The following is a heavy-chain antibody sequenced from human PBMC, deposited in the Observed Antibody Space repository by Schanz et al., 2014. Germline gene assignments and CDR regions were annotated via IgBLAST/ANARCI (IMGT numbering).Heavy chain of an antibody. J-gene: IGHJ4*02. Sequence: QVRLVESGGGVVQPGRSLRLSCAASGFTFSKYGVHWVRQAPGKGLEWVAVIWYNGSNKYYADSVRGRFTISRDNSKNTLYLQMNNLRAEDTAVYYCAKSKSQLPLFDYWGQGTLXAVSS. CDR2: IWYNGSNK. CDR1: GFTFSKYG. D-gene: IGHD2-21*01. CDR3: AKSKSQLPLFDY. V-gene: IGHV3-33*06.